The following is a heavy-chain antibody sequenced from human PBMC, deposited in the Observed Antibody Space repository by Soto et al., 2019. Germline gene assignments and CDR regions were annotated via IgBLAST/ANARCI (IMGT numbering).Heavy chain of an antibody. CDR2: IWYDGSNK. CDR1: GFTFSSYG. D-gene: IGHD1-26*01. Sequence: GGSLRLSCAASGFTFSSYGVHWVRQAPGKGLEWVAVIWYDGSNKYYADSVKGRFTISRDNSKNTLYLQMNSLRAEDTAVYYCARDRNTWELYFDYWGQGTLVTVSS. J-gene: IGHJ4*02. V-gene: IGHV3-33*01. CDR3: ARDRNTWELYFDY.